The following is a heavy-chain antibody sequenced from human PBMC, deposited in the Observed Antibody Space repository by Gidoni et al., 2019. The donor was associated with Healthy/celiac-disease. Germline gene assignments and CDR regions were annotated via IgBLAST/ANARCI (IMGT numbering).Heavy chain of an antibody. D-gene: IGHD6-13*01. CDR2: INPSGGST. V-gene: IGHV1-46*01. Sequence: QVQLVQSGAEVKKPGASVKVSCKASGYTFTSYYMHWVRQAPGQGLEWMGIINPSGGSTSYAQKFQGRVTMTRDTSTSTVYMELSSLRSEDTAVYYCARVVSSRAAAGRGAFDYWGQGTLVTVSS. CDR1: GYTFTSYY. J-gene: IGHJ4*02. CDR3: ARVVSSRAAAGRGAFDY.